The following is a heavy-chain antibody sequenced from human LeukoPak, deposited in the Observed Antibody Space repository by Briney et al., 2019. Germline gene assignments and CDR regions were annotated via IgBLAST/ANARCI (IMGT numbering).Heavy chain of an antibody. V-gene: IGHV3-74*01. CDR2: IHSDGNST. Sequence: GGSLRLFCAASGFAFSSYWMHWVRQAPGKGLVWVSRIHSDGNSTTYADSVKGRFTISRDNAKSTLYLQMNSLRAEDTAVYYCARASQWLLDAFDIWGQGTMVTVSS. CDR1: GFAFSSYW. D-gene: IGHD3-22*01. J-gene: IGHJ3*02. CDR3: ARASQWLLDAFDI.